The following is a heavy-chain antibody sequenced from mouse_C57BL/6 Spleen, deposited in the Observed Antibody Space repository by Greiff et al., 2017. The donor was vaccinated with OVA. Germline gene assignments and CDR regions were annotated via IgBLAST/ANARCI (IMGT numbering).Heavy chain of an antibody. CDR1: GFTFSDYY. Sequence: EVQVVESEGGLVQPGSSMKLSCTASGFTFSDYYMAWVRQVPEKGLEWVANINYDGSSTYYLDSLKSRFIISRDNAKNILYLQMSSLKSEDTATYYCARDRLYGSSYEYFDVWGTGTTVTVSS. V-gene: IGHV5-16*01. J-gene: IGHJ1*03. CDR3: ARDRLYGSSYEYFDV. CDR2: INYDGSST. D-gene: IGHD1-1*01.